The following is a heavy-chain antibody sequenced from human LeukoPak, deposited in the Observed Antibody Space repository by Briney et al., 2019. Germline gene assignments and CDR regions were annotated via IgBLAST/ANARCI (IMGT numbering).Heavy chain of an antibody. V-gene: IGHV3-23*01. D-gene: IGHD3-22*01. CDR3: AGERSYDSSGLLDY. J-gene: IGHJ4*02. CDR2: ISGSGGST. Sequence: GGSLRLSCAASGFTFSSYAVSWVRQAPGKRLEWVSAISGSGGSTYYADSVKGRFTISRDNSKNTLYLQMNSLRAEDTAVYYCAGERSYDSSGLLDYWGQGTLVTVSS. CDR1: GFTFSSYA.